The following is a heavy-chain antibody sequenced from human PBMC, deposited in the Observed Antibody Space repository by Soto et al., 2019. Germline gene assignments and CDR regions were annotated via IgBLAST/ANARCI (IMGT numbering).Heavy chain of an antibody. CDR2: IYHSGST. D-gene: IGHD2-2*01. CDR3: AIRYCISTSCYVGYYGMDV. Sequence: QVQLQESGPGLVKPSGTLSLTCAVSGGSISSSNWWSWVRQPPGKGLEWIGEIYHSGSTNYNPSLKSRVTISVDKSKNQFSRKLSSVTAADTAVYYCAIRYCISTSCYVGYYGMDVWGQGTTVTVSS. CDR1: GGSISSSNW. J-gene: IGHJ6*02. V-gene: IGHV4-4*02.